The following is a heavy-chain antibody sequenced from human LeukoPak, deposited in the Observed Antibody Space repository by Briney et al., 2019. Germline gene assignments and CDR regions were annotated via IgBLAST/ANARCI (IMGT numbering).Heavy chain of an antibody. D-gene: IGHD1-26*01. V-gene: IGHV3-66*01. CDR3: AGYSGRYPYYMDV. Sequence: GGSLRLSCAASGFTVSSNYMTWVRQAPGKGLERVSVMYTLGNTYYADSVRGRFTISRDNSKNTLYLQMNSLRAEDTAVYYCAGYSGRYPYYMDVWGKGTTVTISS. CDR1: GFTVSSNY. J-gene: IGHJ6*03. CDR2: MYTLGNT.